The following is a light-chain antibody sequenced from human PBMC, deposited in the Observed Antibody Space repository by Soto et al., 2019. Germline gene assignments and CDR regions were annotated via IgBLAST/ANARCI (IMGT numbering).Light chain of an antibody. J-gene: IGKJ3*01. CDR1: QSVSSNY. Sequence: EIVLTQPPGTLSLSPGERATLSCRASQSVSSNYLAWYQQKPGQAPRLLIYGASSRATGIPDRFSGSGSGTDFTLTISRLEPEDFAVYYCQQYGSSRFTFGPGTKVDI. CDR3: QQYGSSRFT. V-gene: IGKV3-20*01. CDR2: GAS.